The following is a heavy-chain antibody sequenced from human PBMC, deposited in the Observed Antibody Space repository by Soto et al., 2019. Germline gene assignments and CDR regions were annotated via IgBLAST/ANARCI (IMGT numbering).Heavy chain of an antibody. CDR3: SSPLYYYDSSGLIQDAFDI. V-gene: IGHV3-7*01. CDR1: GFTFRTYW. CDR2: IKKDGSEE. Sequence: PGGSLRLSCATSGFTFRTYWMSWVRQAPGKELEWVACIKKDGSEEYYVDSVRGRFTISRDKAKNSLYLQMNSLRAEDTAVYYCSSPLYYYDSSGLIQDAFDIWGQGTMVTVSS. J-gene: IGHJ3*02. D-gene: IGHD3-22*01.